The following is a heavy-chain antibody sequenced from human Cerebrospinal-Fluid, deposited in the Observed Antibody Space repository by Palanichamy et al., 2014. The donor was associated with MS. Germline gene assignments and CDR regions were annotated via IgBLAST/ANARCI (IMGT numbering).Heavy chain of an antibody. CDR3: AGGGACSADSCSILGFDS. J-gene: IGHJ4*02. CDR2: INHSGST. CDR1: GGSFNDYY. D-gene: IGHD2-15*01. V-gene: IGHV4-34*02. Sequence: QVQLQQWGAGLLKPSETLSLTCAVYGGSFNDYYWSWVRQPPGKGLEWIGEINHSGSTNYNPPLESRVTISVDTSKNQFSLKLSSATVADTAVYYCAGGGACSADSCSILGFDSWGQGTLVTVSS.